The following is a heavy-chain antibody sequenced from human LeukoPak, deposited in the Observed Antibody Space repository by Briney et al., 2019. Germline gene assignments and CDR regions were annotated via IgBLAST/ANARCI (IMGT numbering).Heavy chain of an antibody. J-gene: IGHJ3*02. V-gene: IGHV4-59*01. CDR1: GGSISSYY. CDR2: IYYSGST. D-gene: IGHD2-21*02. Sequence: SETLSLTCTVSGGSISSYYWSWIRQPPGKGLEWIGYIYYSGSTNYNPSLKSRVTISVDTSKNQFSLKLSSVTAADTAVYYCATGGVVVTALDAFDIWGQGTMVTVSS. CDR3: ATGGVVVTALDAFDI.